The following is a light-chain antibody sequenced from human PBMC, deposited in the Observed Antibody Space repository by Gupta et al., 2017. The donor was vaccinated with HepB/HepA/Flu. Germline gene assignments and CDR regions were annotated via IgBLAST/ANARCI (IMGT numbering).Light chain of an antibody. CDR3: QQRSKWPLT. J-gene: IGKJ4*01. V-gene: IGKV3-11*01. Sequence: EIVLTQSPAILSLSPGERAALSCRASQSVSSYVAWYQQRPGQAPRLLIYDTSNRAAGIPARFSGSGSGTDFTLTISSLEPEDFAVYYCQQRSKWPLTFGGGTKVEIK. CDR2: DTS. CDR1: QSVSSY.